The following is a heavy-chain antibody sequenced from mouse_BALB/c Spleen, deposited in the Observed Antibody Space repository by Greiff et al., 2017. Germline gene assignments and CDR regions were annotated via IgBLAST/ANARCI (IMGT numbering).Heavy chain of an antibody. V-gene: IGHV5-9-4*01. CDR1: GFAFSSYD. J-gene: IGHJ3*01. Sequence: EVMLVESGGGLVKPGGSLKLSCAASGFAFSSYDMSWVRQTPEKRLEWVAYISSGGSYTYYPDTVTGRFTISRDNAKNTLYLEMSSLRSEDTAMYYCARDRGGFAYWGQGTLVTVSA. CDR2: ISSGGSYT. CDR3: ARDRGGFAY.